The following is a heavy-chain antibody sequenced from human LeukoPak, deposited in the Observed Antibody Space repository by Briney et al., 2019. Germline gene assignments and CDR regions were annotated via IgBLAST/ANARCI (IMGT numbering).Heavy chain of an antibody. V-gene: IGHV1-8*01. Sequence: ASVKVSCKASGYTFTSYDINWVRQATGQGLEWMGWMNPNSGNTGYAQKFQGRVTMTRNTSISTAYMELSSLRSEDTGVYYCARGLRDCSSTSCYGYWGQGTLVTVSS. CDR2: MNPNSGNT. J-gene: IGHJ4*02. CDR1: GYTFTSYD. D-gene: IGHD2-2*01. CDR3: ARGLRDCSSTSCYGY.